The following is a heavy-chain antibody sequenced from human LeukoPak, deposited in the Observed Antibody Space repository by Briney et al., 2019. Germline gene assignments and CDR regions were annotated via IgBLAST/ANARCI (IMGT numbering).Heavy chain of an antibody. CDR1: GYTFTGYY. V-gene: IGHV1-2*04. D-gene: IGHD3-22*01. Sequence: GASVKVSCKASGYTFTGYYMHWVRQAPGQGLEWMGWINPNSGGTNYAQKFQGWVTMTRDTSISTAYMELSRLRSEDTAVYYCATVGYYDSSGYYYYRDYWGQGTLVTVSS. CDR2: INPNSGGT. CDR3: ATVGYYDSSGYYYYRDY. J-gene: IGHJ4*02.